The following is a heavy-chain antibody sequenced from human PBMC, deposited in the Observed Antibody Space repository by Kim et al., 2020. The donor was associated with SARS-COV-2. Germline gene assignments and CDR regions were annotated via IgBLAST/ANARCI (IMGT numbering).Heavy chain of an antibody. Sequence: ASVKVSCKVSGYTLTELSMHWVRQAPGKGLEWMGGFDPEDGETIYAQKFQGRVTMTEDTSTDTAYMELSSLRSEDTAVYYCATARAIVGATRYYYYGMDVWGQGTTVTVSS. J-gene: IGHJ6*02. D-gene: IGHD1-26*01. V-gene: IGHV1-24*01. CDR2: FDPEDGET. CDR1: GYTLTELS. CDR3: ATARAIVGATRYYYYGMDV.